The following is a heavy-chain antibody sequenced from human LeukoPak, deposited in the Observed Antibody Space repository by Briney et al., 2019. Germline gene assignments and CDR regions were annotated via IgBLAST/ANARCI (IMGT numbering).Heavy chain of an antibody. CDR2: IYHSGSI. Sequence: SETLSLTCTVSGGSISSSSYYWDWIRQPPGKGLEWIGEIYHSGSINYNPSLNSRVTMSLDKSKNQFSLSLTSVTAADTAVYYCAREAAGQWFDPWGQGTLVTVSS. CDR3: AREAAGQWFDP. V-gene: IGHV4-39*07. CDR1: GGSISSSSYY. D-gene: IGHD6-25*01. J-gene: IGHJ5*02.